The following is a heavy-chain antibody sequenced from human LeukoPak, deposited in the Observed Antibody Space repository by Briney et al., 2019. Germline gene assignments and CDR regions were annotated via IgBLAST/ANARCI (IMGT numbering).Heavy chain of an antibody. J-gene: IGHJ4*02. V-gene: IGHV4-39*01. CDR3: ARYMPGTMFDY. Sequence: SETLSLTCTVSGASITSSDYYWGWIRQPPGKGLQWIGSFYYVGATHYSPSLESRVTISVDMSNNQFSLNLGSVTAAVTAIYYCARYMPGTMFDYWGQGTLVTVS. D-gene: IGHD4/OR15-4a*01. CDR1: GASITSSDYY. CDR2: FYYVGAT.